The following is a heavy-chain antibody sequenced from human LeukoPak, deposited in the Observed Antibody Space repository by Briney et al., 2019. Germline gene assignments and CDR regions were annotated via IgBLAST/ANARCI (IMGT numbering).Heavy chain of an antibody. CDR2: IYYSGST. V-gene: IGHV4-59*01. CDR3: ARESGYDYLFDY. D-gene: IGHD5-12*01. Sequence: SETLSLTCTVSGGSISSYYWSWIRQPPGKGLEWIGYIYYSGSTNYNPSLKSRVTISVDTSKNQFSLKLSSVTAADTAVYCCARESGYDYLFDYWGQGTLVTVSS. J-gene: IGHJ4*02. CDR1: GGSISSYY.